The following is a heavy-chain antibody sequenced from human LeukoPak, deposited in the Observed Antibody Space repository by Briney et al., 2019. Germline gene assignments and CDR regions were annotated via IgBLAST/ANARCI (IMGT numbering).Heavy chain of an antibody. Sequence: GGSLTLPCILSGLTQSIYEKRWIRPPREEGRVWVSSVDYRGGHTHYADSETGRLIITRDHSKHTLYLQLNSLSADDTAVYYCAKNGDRGAYCSGGSCYPYYYYYMDVWGKGTTVTISS. CDR1: GLTQSIYE. V-gene: IGHV3-23*01. D-gene: IGHD2-15*01. CDR3: AKNGDRGAYCSGGSCYPYYYYYMDV. CDR2: VDYRGGHT. J-gene: IGHJ6*03.